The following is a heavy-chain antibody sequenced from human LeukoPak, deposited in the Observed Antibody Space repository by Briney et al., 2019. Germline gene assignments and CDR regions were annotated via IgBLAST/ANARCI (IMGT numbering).Heavy chain of an antibody. CDR1: GYTFTSYG. J-gene: IGHJ5*02. CDR2: ISAYNGNT. D-gene: IGHD2-8*01. Sequence: GASVKVSCKASGYTFTSYGISWVRQAPERGLEWMGWISAYNGNTNYAQKLQGRVTMTTDTSTSTAYMELRSLRSDDTAVYYCARDRLHCTNGVCFKYNWFDPWGQGTLVTVSS. V-gene: IGHV1-18*01. CDR3: ARDRLHCTNGVCFKYNWFDP.